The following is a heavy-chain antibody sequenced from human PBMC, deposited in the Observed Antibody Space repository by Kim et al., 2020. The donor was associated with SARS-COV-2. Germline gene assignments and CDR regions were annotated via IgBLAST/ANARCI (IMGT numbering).Heavy chain of an antibody. V-gene: IGHV4-34*01. Sequence: SETLSLTCAVYGGSFSGYYWSWIRQPPGKGLEWIGEINHSGRTNYNPSLKSRVTISLNTSTNQFSLKLTSVTAADTAVYYCARRLSNTSGWGSHYCDLWG. CDR2: INHSGRT. D-gene: IGHD3-10*01. CDR3: ARRLSNTSGWGSHYCDL. J-gene: IGHJ2*01. CDR1: GGSFSGYY.